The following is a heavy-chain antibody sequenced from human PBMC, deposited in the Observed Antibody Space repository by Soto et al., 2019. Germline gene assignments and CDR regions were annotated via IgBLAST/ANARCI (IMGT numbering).Heavy chain of an antibody. V-gene: IGHV3-53*02. Sequence: EVQLVETGGGLIQPGGSLRLSCAASGFTVSSNYMSWVRQAPGKGLEWVSVIYSGGSTYYADSVKGRFTISRDNSKNTLYLQMNSLRAEDTAVYYCARGSGSYFHYHYYGMDVWGQGTTVTVSS. D-gene: IGHD1-26*01. J-gene: IGHJ6*02. CDR1: GFTVSSNY. CDR2: IYSGGST. CDR3: ARGSGSYFHYHYYGMDV.